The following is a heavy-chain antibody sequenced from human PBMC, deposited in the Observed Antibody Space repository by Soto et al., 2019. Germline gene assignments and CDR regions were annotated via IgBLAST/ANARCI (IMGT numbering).Heavy chain of an antibody. CDR2: IYSSGST. V-gene: IGHV4-59*01. CDR1: GGSINNNY. CDR3: ARGYPSHDY. D-gene: IGHD2-2*01. J-gene: IGHJ4*02. Sequence: QVQLQESGPGLVKPSETLSLTCTVSGGSINNNYWSWIRQPPGKGLEWIGYIYSSGSTKYNPSLKSRVTILLDTSKSQFSLNLISVTAADTAVYYCARGYPSHDYWGQGTLVTISS.